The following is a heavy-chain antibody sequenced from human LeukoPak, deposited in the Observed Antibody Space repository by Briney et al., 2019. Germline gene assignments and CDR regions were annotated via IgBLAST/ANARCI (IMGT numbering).Heavy chain of an antibody. J-gene: IGHJ6*03. CDR3: ARDMLGSSENYYYYYMDV. Sequence: ASVKVSCKASGYTFTSYYMHWVRQAPGQGLEWMGIINPSGGSTSYAQKFQGRVTMTRDTSTSTAYMELSRLRSDDTAVYYCARDMLGSSENYYYYYMDVWGKGTTVTVSS. CDR1: GYTFTSYY. CDR2: INPSGGST. V-gene: IGHV1-46*01. D-gene: IGHD6-6*01.